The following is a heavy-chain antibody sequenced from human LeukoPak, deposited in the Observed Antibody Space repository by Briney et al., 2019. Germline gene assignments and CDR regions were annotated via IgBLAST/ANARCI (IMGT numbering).Heavy chain of an antibody. D-gene: IGHD2-15*01. CDR2: IYYSGST. CDR1: GGSISSSSYY. J-gene: IGHJ4*02. V-gene: IGHV4-39*07. CDR3: ARSGYCSGGSCQQFDY. Sequence: SETLSLTCTVSGGSISSSSYYWGWIRQPPGKGLEWIGSIYYSGSTYYNPSLKSRVTISVDTSKNQFSLKLSSVTAADTAVYYCARSGYCSGGSCQQFDYWGQGTLVTVSS.